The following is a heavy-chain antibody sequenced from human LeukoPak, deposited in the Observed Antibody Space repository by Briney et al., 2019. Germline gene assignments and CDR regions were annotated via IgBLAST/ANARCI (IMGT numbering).Heavy chain of an antibody. CDR2: TIPIRGMT. D-gene: IGHD3-16*01. CDR3: ARGPYDGTFYFDS. CDR1: GGTFGSYG. Sequence: SVKLSCKISGGTFGSYGISWVRQTPGQGLEWMGRTIPIRGMTNYAQKFQGRVTITADTSTSTAYMELSSLTSEDTAVYFCARGPYDGTFYFDSWGQGTLVIVSS. J-gene: IGHJ4*02. V-gene: IGHV1-69*04.